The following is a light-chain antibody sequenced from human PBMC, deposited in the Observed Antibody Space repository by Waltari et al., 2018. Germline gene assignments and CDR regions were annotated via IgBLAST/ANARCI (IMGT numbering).Light chain of an antibody. CDR2: EVS. V-gene: IGLV2-8*01. J-gene: IGLJ1*01. CDR1: SSDVGGYNY. CDR3: SSYGGSNNYV. Sequence: QSALTQPPSASGSPGQSVTISCTGTSSDVGGYNYVSWYQQHPGKAPQPMIYEVSRRPSGVPDRFSGSKSGNTASLTVSGLQAEDEADYFCSSYGGSNNYVFGTGTKVTVL.